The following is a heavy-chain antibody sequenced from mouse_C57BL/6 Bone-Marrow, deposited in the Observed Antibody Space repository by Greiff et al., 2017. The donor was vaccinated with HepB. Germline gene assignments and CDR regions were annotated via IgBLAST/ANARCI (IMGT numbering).Heavy chain of an antibody. Sequence: EVQRVESGGGLVQPGGSLSLSCAASGFTFTDYYMSWVRQPPGKALEWLGFIRNKANGYTTEYSASVKGRFTISRDNSQSILYLQMNALRAEDSATYYCARYDGYTGFAYWGQGTLVTVSA. J-gene: IGHJ3*01. D-gene: IGHD2-3*01. CDR2: IRNKANGYTT. CDR3: ARYDGYTGFAY. CDR1: GFTFTDYY. V-gene: IGHV7-3*01.